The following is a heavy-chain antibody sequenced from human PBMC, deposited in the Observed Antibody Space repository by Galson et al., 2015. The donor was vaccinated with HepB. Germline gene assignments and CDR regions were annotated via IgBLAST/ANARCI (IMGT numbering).Heavy chain of an antibody. CDR3: ARVNSGSYHSGGFDH. J-gene: IGHJ4*02. D-gene: IGHD1-26*01. CDR1: GYTFTSFG. CDR2: INTYNGDP. V-gene: IGHV1-18*04. Sequence: SVKVSCKASGYTFTSFGISWARQAPGQGLEWMGWINTYNGDPSFAKKFNDRVTMTTNTFTSTVQMELRSLRPDDTAVYYCARVNSGSYHSGGFDHWGQGTLVIVSS.